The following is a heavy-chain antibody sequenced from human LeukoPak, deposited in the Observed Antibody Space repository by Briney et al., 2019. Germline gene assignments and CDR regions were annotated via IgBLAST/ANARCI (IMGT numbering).Heavy chain of an antibody. CDR3: AGFRWTTTSVDY. D-gene: IGHD4-17*01. CDR2: IKQDGSDK. V-gene: IGHV3-7*01. Sequence: PGGSLRLSCAVSGFTVSGNYMSWVRQAPGKGLEWVASIKQDGSDKYYVDSVKGRCTISRDNAKKSLYLQMNSLRAEDTAVYYCAGFRWTTTSVDYWGQGTLVTVSS. CDR1: GFTVSGNY. J-gene: IGHJ4*02.